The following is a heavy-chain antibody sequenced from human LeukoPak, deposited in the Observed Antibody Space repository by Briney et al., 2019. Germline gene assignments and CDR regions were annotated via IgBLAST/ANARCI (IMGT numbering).Heavy chain of an antibody. CDR3: VRSAFLTTEFYFDY. V-gene: IGHV3-74*01. J-gene: IGHJ4*01. CDR1: GFPFSSYS. D-gene: IGHD4-11*01. Sequence: GFLRLSCAASGFPFSSYSMNWVRQAPGKGLVWVSRINTDGRTITYADSVKGRFTISRDNAKNTLYLQMNSLRAEDTAVYYCVRSAFLTTEFYFDYWGHGTLVTVSS. CDR2: INTDGRTI.